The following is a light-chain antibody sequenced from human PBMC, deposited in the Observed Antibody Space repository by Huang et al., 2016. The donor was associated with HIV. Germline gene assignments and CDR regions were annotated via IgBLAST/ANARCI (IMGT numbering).Light chain of an antibody. CDR2: DVS. J-gene: IGKJ4*02. CDR1: HHLNPY. Sequence: DIQMTQSPTSLSAFVGDTVTISCRATHHLNPYLNWYHQKPGKSPKLIIYDVSNLETGVPSRFSAGGSGTHGTLTIQSLQSDDIGTYDCQHYKKLVLAFGGGTKVEIK. V-gene: IGKV1-33*01. CDR3: QHYKKLVLA.